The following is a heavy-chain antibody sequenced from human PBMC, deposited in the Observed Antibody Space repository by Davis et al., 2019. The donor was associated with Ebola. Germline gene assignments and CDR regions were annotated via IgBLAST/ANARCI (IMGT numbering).Heavy chain of an antibody. CDR1: GGSISSYY. CDR3: ARTLAYSSSWADY. CDR2: IYYSGST. D-gene: IGHD6-13*01. Sequence: MPSETLSLTCPVSGGSISSYYWGWIRQPPGKGLEWIGSIYYSGSTYYNPSLKSRVTISVDTSKNQFSLQLNSVTPEDTAVYYCARTLAYSSSWADYWGQGTLVTVSS. J-gene: IGHJ4*02. V-gene: IGHV4-39*01.